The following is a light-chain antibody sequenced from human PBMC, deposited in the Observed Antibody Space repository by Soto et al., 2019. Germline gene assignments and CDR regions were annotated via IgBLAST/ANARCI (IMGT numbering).Light chain of an antibody. Sequence: DIQMTQSPSTLSAFVGDRVTITCRASQGISSRLAWYQQKPGKAPKLLISKASSLESGVPSRFSGSGSTTEIILTISSQQPDDFASYCFQLYSCGWTFGPGTKVEIK. CDR2: KAS. CDR3: QLYSCGWT. J-gene: IGKJ1*01. V-gene: IGKV1-5*03. CDR1: QGISSR.